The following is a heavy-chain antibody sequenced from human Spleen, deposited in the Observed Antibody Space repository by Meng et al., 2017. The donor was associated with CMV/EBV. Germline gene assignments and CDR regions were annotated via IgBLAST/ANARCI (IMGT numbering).Heavy chain of an antibody. CDR1: GDSVSSNSAV. J-gene: IGHJ4*02. CDR2: TYYRSKWYN. Sequence: LRLSCVISGDSVSSNSAVWSWIRQSPSRGLEWLGRTYYRSKWYNDYAVSVKSRITINPDTSKNQFSLQLNSVTPEDTAVYCCAREGGYGLFDYWGQGTLVTVSS. V-gene: IGHV6-1*01. D-gene: IGHD4-17*01. CDR3: AREGGYGLFDY.